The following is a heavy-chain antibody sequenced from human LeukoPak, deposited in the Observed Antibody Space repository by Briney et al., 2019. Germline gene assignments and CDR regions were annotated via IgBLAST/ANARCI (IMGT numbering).Heavy chain of an antibody. CDR2: FDPEDVET. CDR3: ATDFYRARQFAL. D-gene: IGHD2/OR15-2a*01. Sequence: ASVKVSDTVSGNTFTDLSMNWVRQAPGKGLEWMGGFDPEDVETIYAQKFQGRVTLTEDTSTATAYMDLSSLRPDDTAVYYCATDFYRARQFALWRRGPVVTVSS. CDR1: GNTFTDLS. V-gene: IGHV1-24*01. J-gene: IGHJ5*02.